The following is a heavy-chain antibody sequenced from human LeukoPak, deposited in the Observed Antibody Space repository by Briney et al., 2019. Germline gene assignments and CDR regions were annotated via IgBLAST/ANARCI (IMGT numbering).Heavy chain of an antibody. D-gene: IGHD3-9*01. CDR1: GGSFSGYY. CDR2: INHSGST. CDR3: ARGLYDILTGRNWFDP. Sequence: PSETLSLTCAVYGGSFSGYYWSWIRQPPGKGLEWIGEINHSGSTNYNSSLKSRVTISVDTSKNQFSLKLSSVTAADTAVYYCARGLYDILTGRNWFDPWGQGTLVTVSS. V-gene: IGHV4-34*01. J-gene: IGHJ5*02.